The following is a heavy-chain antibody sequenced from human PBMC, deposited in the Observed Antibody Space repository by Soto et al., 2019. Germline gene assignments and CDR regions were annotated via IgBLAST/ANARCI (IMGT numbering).Heavy chain of an antibody. D-gene: IGHD3-16*01. CDR3: AGGGPNRAEGAFVI. CDR2: IIPILGIA. CDR1: GGTFSSYT. Sequence: QVQLVQSGAEVKKPGSSVKVSCKASGGTFSSYTISWVRQAPGQGHEWMGRIIPILGIANYAQKFQGRVRITADKSPSTAYTELRRLNSEVKAVYYCAGGGPNRAEGAFVIWVQGTMLTVSS. V-gene: IGHV1-69*02. J-gene: IGHJ3*02.